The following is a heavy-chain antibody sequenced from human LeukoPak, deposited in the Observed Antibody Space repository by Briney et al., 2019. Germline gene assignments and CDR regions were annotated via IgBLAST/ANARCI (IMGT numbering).Heavy chain of an antibody. CDR2: ISAYNGNT. V-gene: IGHV1-18*01. CDR3: ARDRWLVPPYYYYYGMDV. Sequence: ASVKVSCKASSYTFTSYGISWVRQAPGQGLEWMGWISAYNGNTNYAQKLQGRVTMTTDTSTSTAYMELRSLRSDDTAVYYCARDRWLVPPYYYYYGMDVWGQGTTVTVSS. CDR1: SYTFTSYG. D-gene: IGHD6-19*01. J-gene: IGHJ6*02.